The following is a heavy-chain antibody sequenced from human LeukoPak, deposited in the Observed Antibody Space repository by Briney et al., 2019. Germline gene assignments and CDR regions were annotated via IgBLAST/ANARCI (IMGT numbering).Heavy chain of an antibody. Sequence: GGSLRLSCAASGFTFSSYAMHWVRQAPGKGLEWVAVISYDGSNKYYADSVKGRFAISRDNSKNTLYLQMNSLRAEDTAVYYCATEEFDYWGQGTLVTVSS. CDR2: ISYDGSNK. CDR1: GFTFSSYA. CDR3: ATEEFDY. J-gene: IGHJ4*02. V-gene: IGHV3-30*09.